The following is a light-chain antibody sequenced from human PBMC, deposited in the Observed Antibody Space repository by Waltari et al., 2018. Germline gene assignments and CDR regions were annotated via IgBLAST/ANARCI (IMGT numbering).Light chain of an antibody. CDR1: DSDVGAYDF. CDR3: SSYTTSCAPGF. CDR2: EVS. J-gene: IGLJ1*01. Sequence: QSALTQPASVSGSPGQSITISCSGTDSDVGAYDFVSWYQQHPGKAPHLIIYEVSNRPSGISNRFSASKSGNTASLTISGLQAEDEADYYCSSYTTSCAPGFFGTGTRVTVL. V-gene: IGLV2-14*01.